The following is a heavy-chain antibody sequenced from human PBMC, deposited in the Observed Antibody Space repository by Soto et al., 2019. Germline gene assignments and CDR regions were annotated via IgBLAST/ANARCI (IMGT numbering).Heavy chain of an antibody. D-gene: IGHD2-2*01. Sequence: ASVKVSCKASGGTFSSYTISWLRQAPGQGLEWMGRIIPILGIANYAQKFQGRVTITADKSTSTAYMELSSLRSEDTAVYYCARKGYCSSTRCYAGLFDPWGQGTLVTVSS. CDR2: IIPILGIA. J-gene: IGHJ5*02. CDR3: ARKGYCSSTRCYAGLFDP. V-gene: IGHV1-69*02. CDR1: GGTFSSYT.